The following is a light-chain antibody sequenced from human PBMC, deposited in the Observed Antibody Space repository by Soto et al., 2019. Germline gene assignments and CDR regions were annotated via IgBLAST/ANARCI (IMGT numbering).Light chain of an antibody. CDR2: GAS. V-gene: IGKV3D-15*01. CDR3: QQYNSWPLT. Sequence: EIVMTQSPATLSVSPGERATLSCRASQNVNDNLAWYQQKPGQAPRLLVYGASTRATGIPASFSGSGSGTEFTLTIGSLQSEDFAVYYCQQYNSWPLTFGAGTKV. CDR1: QNVNDN. J-gene: IGKJ4*01.